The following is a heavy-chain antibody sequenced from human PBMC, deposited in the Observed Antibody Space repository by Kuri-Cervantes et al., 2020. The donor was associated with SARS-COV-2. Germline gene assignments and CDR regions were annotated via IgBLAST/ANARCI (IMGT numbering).Heavy chain of an antibody. D-gene: IGHD3-10*01. CDR2: VYYTGRT. V-gene: IGHV4-59*01. J-gene: IGHJ4*02. CDR1: GDSITNYY. Sequence: SETLSLTCTVSGDSITNYYRSWIRQPPGKGLEWIGYVYYTGRTNYKPSLESRVTMSVDTSKNQFSLKLNSVTVADTAVYYCAREGPYGSGSYFDYWGQGTLVTVSS. CDR3: AREGPYGSGSYFDY.